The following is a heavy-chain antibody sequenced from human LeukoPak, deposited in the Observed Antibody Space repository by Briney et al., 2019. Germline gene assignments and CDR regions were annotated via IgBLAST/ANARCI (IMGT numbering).Heavy chain of an antibody. V-gene: IGHV1-46*01. D-gene: IGHD3-10*01. Sequence: GASVKVSCKASGYTFTSYYIHWVRQAPGQGLEWMGIINPTGGSTKYAQKFQGRVTMTGDPSTSTVYMELSSLRSEDTALYYCSKNMVRGIENAFDIWGQGTMVTVSS. CDR1: GYTFTSYY. CDR3: SKNMVRGIENAFDI. CDR2: INPTGGST. J-gene: IGHJ3*02.